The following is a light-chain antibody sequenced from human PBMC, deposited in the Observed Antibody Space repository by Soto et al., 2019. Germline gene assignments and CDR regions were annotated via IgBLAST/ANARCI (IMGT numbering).Light chain of an antibody. Sequence: ESVMTQSPLSLPVTPGEPASRSWRSSRNLLHSNGYYYLDWYLQKPGQSPQLLIYLGSNRASGVPDRFSGSGSGTDFTLTISRVEAEDVGVYFCAQGLATPFTFGGGTKVDIK. CDR3: AQGLATPFT. V-gene: IGKV2-28*01. CDR1: RNLLHSNGYYY. J-gene: IGKJ4*01. CDR2: LGS.